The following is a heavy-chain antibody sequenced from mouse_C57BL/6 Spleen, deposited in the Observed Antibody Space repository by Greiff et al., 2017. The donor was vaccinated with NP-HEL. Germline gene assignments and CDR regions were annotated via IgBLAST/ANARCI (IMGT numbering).Heavy chain of an antibody. Sequence: VQLQQSGPELVKPGASVKISCKASGYAFSSSWMNWVKQRPGKGLEWIGRIYPGDGDTNYNGKFKGKATLTADKSSSTAYMQLSSLTSEDAAVYFCAVTYFDVWGTRTTVTVSS. J-gene: IGHJ1*03. D-gene: IGHD2-12*01. CDR1: GYAFSSSW. CDR3: AVTYFDV. CDR2: IYPGDGDT. V-gene: IGHV1-82*01.